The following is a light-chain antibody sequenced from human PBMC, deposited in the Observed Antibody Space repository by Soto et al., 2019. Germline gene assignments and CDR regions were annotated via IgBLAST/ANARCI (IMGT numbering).Light chain of an antibody. CDR2: GAS. Sequence: EVTQSPSYLSSSVGVRFASTSRASQNLDIYLQWYHLIPGTAPKILINGASSLQSGVPSRFSGSGSGTDFTLTIRSLQPEDFATYYCQQTSGNPRTVGQGTKVDI. V-gene: IGKV1-39*01. CDR1: QNLDIY. J-gene: IGKJ1*01. CDR3: QQTSGNPRT.